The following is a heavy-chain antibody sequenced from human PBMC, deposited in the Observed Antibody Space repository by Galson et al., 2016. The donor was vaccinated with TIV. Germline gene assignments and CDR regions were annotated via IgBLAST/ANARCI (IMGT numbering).Heavy chain of an antibody. CDR1: GFTFDDYS. D-gene: IGHD3-22*01. CDR3: ARQYYYDSTVTWEKYYFDY. Sequence: SLRLSCAASGFTFDDYSMSWVRQAPGKGLEWVSGINGNDGTTGYADSVKGRFTISRDNAKNALYLQMNSLRAEDTALYYCARQYYYDSTVTWEKYYFDYWGRGTLVTVSS. CDR2: INGNDGTT. V-gene: IGHV3-20*04. J-gene: IGHJ4*02.